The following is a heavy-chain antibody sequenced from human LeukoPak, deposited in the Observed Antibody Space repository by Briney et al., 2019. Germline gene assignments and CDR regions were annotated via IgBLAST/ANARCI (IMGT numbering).Heavy chain of an antibody. J-gene: IGHJ4*02. V-gene: IGHV3-33*01. CDR1: GFTFGGYG. CDR2: IAYDGGRA. Sequence: GRSLRLSCAGSGFTFGGYGMHWFRQTPGKGLEWVAVIAYDGGRAFYADSVKGRSTISRDNSKNTMSVQMDDLRAEDTAVYYCTRYNNDHFDYWGQGTLVTVSS. CDR3: TRYNNDHFDY. D-gene: IGHD1-14*01.